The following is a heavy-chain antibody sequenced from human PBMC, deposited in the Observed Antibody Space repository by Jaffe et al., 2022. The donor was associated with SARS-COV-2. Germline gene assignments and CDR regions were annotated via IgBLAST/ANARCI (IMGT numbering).Heavy chain of an antibody. CDR1: GGSISSSNW. CDR3: ARDAGYSSGWYEKPNYYFDY. J-gene: IGHJ4*02. CDR2: IYHSGST. V-gene: IGHV4-4*02. D-gene: IGHD6-19*01. Sequence: QVQLQESGPGLVKPSGTLSLTCAVSGGSISSSNWWSWVRQPPGKGLEWIGEIYHSGSTNYNPSLKSRVTISVDKSKNQFSLKLSSVTAADTAVYYCARDAGYSSGWYEKPNYYFDYWGQGTLVTVSS.